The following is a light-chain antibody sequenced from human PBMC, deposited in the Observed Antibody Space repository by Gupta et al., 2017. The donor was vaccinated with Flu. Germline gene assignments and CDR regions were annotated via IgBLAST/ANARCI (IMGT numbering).Light chain of an antibody. Sequence: SYGLTHPPSVSVSPGQTAMMSCSGDALPKQYAYWYQQKPGQAPVLVIYKDTQRPSGIPERFSGSSSGTIVTLTISGVHPEDEADYYCQTADSSGTWVFGGGTKLTVL. J-gene: IGLJ3*02. V-gene: IGLV3-25*02. CDR2: KDT. CDR3: QTADSSGTWV. CDR1: ALPKQY.